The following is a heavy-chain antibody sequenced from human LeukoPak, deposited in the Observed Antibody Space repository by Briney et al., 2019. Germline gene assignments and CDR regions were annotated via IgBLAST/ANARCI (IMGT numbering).Heavy chain of an antibody. D-gene: IGHD3-22*01. CDR2: ISYDGSNK. J-gene: IGHJ4*02. CDR3: ARVGGAHYYDSSGYDY. CDR1: GFTFSSYA. V-gene: IGHV3-30-3*01. Sequence: GGSLRLSCAASGFTFSSYAMHWVRQAPGKGLEWVTVISYDGSNKYFADSVKGRFTISRDNSKNTLYLQMNSLRAEDTAVYYCARVGGAHYYDSSGYDYWGQGTLVTVSS.